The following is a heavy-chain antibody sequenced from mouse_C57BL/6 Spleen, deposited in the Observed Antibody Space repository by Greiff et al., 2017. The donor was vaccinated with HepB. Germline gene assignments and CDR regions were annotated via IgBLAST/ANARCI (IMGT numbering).Heavy chain of an antibody. CDR2: ISDGGSYT. J-gene: IGHJ4*01. V-gene: IGHV5-4*01. CDR3: ARERGVYYAMDY. Sequence: EVKLLESGGGLVKPGGSLKLSCAASGFTFSSYAMSWVRQTPEKRLEWVATISDGGSYTYYPDNVKGRFTISRDNAKNNLYLQMSHLKSEDTAMYYCARERGVYYAMDYWGQGTSVTVSS. CDR1: GFTFSSYA.